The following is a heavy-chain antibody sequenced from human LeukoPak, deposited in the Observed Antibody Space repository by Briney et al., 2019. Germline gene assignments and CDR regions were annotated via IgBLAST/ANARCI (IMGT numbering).Heavy chain of an antibody. V-gene: IGHV3-21*01. D-gene: IGHD3-10*01. CDR1: GFTFSRYA. CDR2: ISTTSSSSYI. Sequence: GGSLTLSWAASGFTFSRYAMNWVRQAPGGGLEWVSSISTTSSSSYIHYADSMKGRFTISRDNAKSSLYLQMNRLRAEDTAVYYCARVMAGYSYMDVWGKGTTVTVSS. CDR3: ARVMAGYSYMDV. J-gene: IGHJ6*03.